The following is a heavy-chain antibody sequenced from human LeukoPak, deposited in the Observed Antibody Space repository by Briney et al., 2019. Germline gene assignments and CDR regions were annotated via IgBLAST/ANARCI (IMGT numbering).Heavy chain of an antibody. V-gene: IGHV1-2*06. CDR1: GFTFTDYY. CDR2: IILNGGAT. Sequence: ASVKVSCKASGFTFTDYYLHWVRQAPGQGLEWMGRIILNGGATSYAQKFQGRVTLTRDTPISTAYMELIRQTSDDTAVYYCATDGGNHNFDYWGQGTLVTVSS. D-gene: IGHD1-14*01. CDR3: ATDGGNHNFDY. J-gene: IGHJ4*02.